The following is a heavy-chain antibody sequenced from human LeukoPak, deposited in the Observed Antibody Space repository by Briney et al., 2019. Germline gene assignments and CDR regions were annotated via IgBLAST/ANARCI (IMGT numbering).Heavy chain of an antibody. J-gene: IGHJ4*02. CDR2: ISAYNGNT. D-gene: IGHD6-13*01. CDR3: ARGTVAAAGTGNFDY. V-gene: IGHV1-18*01. CDR1: GYTFTSYG. Sequence: ASVKVSCKASGYTFTSYGISWVRQAPGQGLEWMGWISAYNGNTNYAQKLQGRVTMTTDTSTSTAYMELRSLRSDDTAVHYCARGTVAAAGTGNFDYWGQGTLVTVSS.